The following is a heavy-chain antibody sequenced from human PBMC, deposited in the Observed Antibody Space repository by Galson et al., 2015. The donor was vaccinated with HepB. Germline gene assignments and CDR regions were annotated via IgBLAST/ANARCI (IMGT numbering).Heavy chain of an antibody. CDR2: IYYSGST. CDR1: GDSINNYY. J-gene: IGHJ4*02. Sequence: SETLSLTCIVSGDSINNYYWSWLRQSPGKGLEWIGYIYYSGSTKYNPSFTSRVTISVDTSKNQFSLRLNSMTPADTAIYYCARTPSRGGFDSWGQGTQVTVSS. CDR3: ARTPSRGGFDS. V-gene: IGHV4-59*01. D-gene: IGHD4-23*01.